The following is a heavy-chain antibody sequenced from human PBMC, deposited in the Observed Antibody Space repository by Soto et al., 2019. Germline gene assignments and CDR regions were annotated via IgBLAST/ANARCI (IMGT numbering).Heavy chain of an antibody. CDR1: GGSIRSYY. Sequence: SETLSLTCTVSGGSIRSYYWSWIRQPPGKGLEWIGYIYYTGLSNSNPSLNNRVTMSVDTSKNQFSLKLSSVTAADTAVYYCASHSSHWPFFDFWGQGTLVTVS. CDR2: IYYTGLS. V-gene: IGHV4-59*01. CDR3: ASHSSHWPFFDF. J-gene: IGHJ4*02. D-gene: IGHD6-13*01.